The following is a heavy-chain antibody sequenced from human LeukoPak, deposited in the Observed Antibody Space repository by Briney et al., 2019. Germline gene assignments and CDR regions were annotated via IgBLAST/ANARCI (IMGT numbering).Heavy chain of an antibody. V-gene: IGHV3-7*01. D-gene: IGHD2-2*01. J-gene: IGHJ4*02. Sequence: GGSLRLSYAASGFTFSSYWMSWVRQAPGKGLEWVANIKQDGSDKYYVDSVKGRFTISRDNAKNSLYLQMNSLRAEDTAVYYCARDLVSLGVVVPAAPLDYWGQGTLVTVSS. CDR3: ARDLVSLGVVVPAAPLDY. CDR1: GFTFSSYW. CDR2: IKQDGSDK.